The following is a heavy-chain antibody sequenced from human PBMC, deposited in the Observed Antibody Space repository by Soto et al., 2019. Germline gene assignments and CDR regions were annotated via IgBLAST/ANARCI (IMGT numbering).Heavy chain of an antibody. CDR1: GFTFSGSA. CDR2: IRSKANSYAT. J-gene: IGHJ4*02. V-gene: IGHV3-73*01. CDR3: TMTTVTTWGY. Sequence: EVQLVESGGGLVQPGGSLKLSCAASGFTFSGSAMHWVRQASGKGLEWVGRIRSKANSYATAYAASVKGRFTISRDDSKNTAYLQMTSLKTEDTAVYYWTMTTVTTWGYWGQGTLVTVSS. D-gene: IGHD4-17*01.